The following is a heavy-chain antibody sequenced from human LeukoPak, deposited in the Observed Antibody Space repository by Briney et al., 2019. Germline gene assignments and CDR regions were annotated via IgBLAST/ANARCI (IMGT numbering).Heavy chain of an antibody. D-gene: IGHD5-12*01. CDR2: IRYDGSNK. V-gene: IGHV3-30*02. Sequence: PGGSLRLSCAASGFTFSSYGMHWVRQAPGKGLEWVAFIRYDGSNKYYADSVKGRFTISRDNSKNTLYLQMNSLRAEDTAVYYCAKDNPNLRRPLRFPIDYWGQGTLVTVS. J-gene: IGHJ4*02. CDR1: GFTFSSYG. CDR3: AKDNPNLRRPLRFPIDY.